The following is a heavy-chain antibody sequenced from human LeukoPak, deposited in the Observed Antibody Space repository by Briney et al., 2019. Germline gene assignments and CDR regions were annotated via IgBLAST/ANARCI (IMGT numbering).Heavy chain of an antibody. CDR2: IYYSGST. CDR3: ARPGYYGMDV. D-gene: IGHD3-10*01. J-gene: IGHJ6*02. V-gene: IGHV4-39*01. CDR1: GGSISSSSYY. Sequence: SETLSLTCTVSGGSISSSSYYWGWIRQPPGKGLEWIGSIYYSGSTYHNPSLKSRVTISVDTSKNQFSLKLSSVTAADTAVYYCARPGYYGMDVWGQGTTVTVSS.